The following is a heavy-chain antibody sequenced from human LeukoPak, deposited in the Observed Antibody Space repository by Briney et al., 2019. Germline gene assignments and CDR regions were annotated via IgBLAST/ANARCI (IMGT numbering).Heavy chain of an antibody. V-gene: IGHV4-39*07. CDR3: ARELI. Sequence: PSETLSLTCIVSGGSISSSIYYWAWVRQPPGKGLEWIGTVFYNGATQYSPSLRSRVTISIDTSTNQFSLRLTSVTAADTALYYCARELIWGQGTVVTVSS. CDR1: GGSISSSIYY. CDR2: VFYNGAT. J-gene: IGHJ3*02.